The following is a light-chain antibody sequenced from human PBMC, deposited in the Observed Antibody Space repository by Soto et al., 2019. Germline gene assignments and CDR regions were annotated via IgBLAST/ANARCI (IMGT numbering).Light chain of an antibody. CDR2: AAS. J-gene: IGKJ5*01. Sequence: QRTKSQYSLSASVGDRVTITCRTSQSISGYLNWYRHKPGKAPTLLIYAASTLQSGVPSRFSGSGSGTDFTLTISNLQPEDFATYYCQQSSSSLPIPFGQRRRLE. CDR3: QQSSSSLPIP. V-gene: IGKV1-39*01. CDR1: QSISGY.